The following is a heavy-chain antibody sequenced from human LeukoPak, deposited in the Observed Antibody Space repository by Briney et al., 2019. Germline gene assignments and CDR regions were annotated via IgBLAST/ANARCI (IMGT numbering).Heavy chain of an antibody. CDR1: GYTFTGYY. D-gene: IGHD3-10*01. Sequence: GASVKVPCKASGYTFTGYYMHWVRQAPGQGLEWMGWINPNSGGTNYAQKLQGRVTMTRDTSIRAAYMDLSSLISEDTAVYYCAREGINRVRGVPFDIWGQGTMVTVSS. CDR3: AREGINRVRGVPFDI. CDR2: INPNSGGT. V-gene: IGHV1-2*02. J-gene: IGHJ3*02.